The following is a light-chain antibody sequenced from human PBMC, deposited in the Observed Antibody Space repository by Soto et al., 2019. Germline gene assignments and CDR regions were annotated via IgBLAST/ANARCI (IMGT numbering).Light chain of an antibody. CDR3: AAWDASLGGPKV. CDR1: SSNIGSNY. V-gene: IGLV1-47*02. CDR2: SDN. Sequence: QSVLTQPPSASGTPGQRVIISCSGSSSNIGSNYVYWYQQLPGTAPKLLIYSDNQRPSGVPDRFSGSKSGTSASLAISGLRSEDEADYYCAAWDASLGGPKVFGTGTKLTVL. J-gene: IGLJ1*01.